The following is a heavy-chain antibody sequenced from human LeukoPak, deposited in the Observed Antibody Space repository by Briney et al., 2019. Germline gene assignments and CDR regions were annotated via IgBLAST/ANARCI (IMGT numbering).Heavy chain of an antibody. CDR3: ARDLGRGWYEGMRY. Sequence: SVKVSCKASGGTFSSYAISWVRQAPGQGLEWMGRIIPILGIANYAQKFQGRVTITADKSTSTAYMELSSLRSEDTAVYYCARDLGRGWYEGMRYWGQGTLVTVSS. CDR1: GGTFSSYA. D-gene: IGHD6-19*01. J-gene: IGHJ4*02. V-gene: IGHV1-69*04. CDR2: IIPILGIA.